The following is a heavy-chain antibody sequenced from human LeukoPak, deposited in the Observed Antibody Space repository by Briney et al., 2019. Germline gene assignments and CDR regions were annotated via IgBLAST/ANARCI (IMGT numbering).Heavy chain of an antibody. CDR2: ISSSTSTI. CDR1: GFTFSSYS. D-gene: IGHD3-22*01. V-gene: IGHV3-48*02. CDR3: ARAQYYDSSGYYYEDYFQH. Sequence: GGSLRPSCAASGFTFSSYSMNWVRQAPGKGLEWISYISSSTSTIYYADSVKGRFTISRDNAKNSLYLQMNSLRDEDTAVYYCARAQYYDSSGYYYEDYFQHWGQGTLVTVSS. J-gene: IGHJ1*01.